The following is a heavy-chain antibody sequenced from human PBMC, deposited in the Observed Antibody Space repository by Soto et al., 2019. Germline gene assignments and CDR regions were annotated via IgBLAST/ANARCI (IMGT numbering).Heavy chain of an antibody. J-gene: IGHJ6*02. CDR2: IWSAGLI. V-gene: IGHV3-53*02. CDR3: AGEAPMDV. CDR1: GFTVSSKY. Sequence: DVQLVETGGELIQPGGSLRLSCAASGFTVSSKYMSWVRQAPGKGLEWISGIWSAGLIYYADSVRGRITISRDTSTTILYLDMTSLRADDAAVYYCAGEAPMDVWCQGTTVTVSS.